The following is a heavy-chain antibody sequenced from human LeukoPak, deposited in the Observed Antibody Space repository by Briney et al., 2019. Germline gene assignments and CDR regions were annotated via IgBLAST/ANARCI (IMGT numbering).Heavy chain of an antibody. CDR1: GGTFSSYA. Sequence: SVKVSCMASGGTFSSYAFSWVGQPPAREGEWMGGIIPIFGKANYAQTLKGRVTITVDESTNTVYMELSSLRSEDTSVYYSASGLSGWYDYWGQGTLVTVSS. J-gene: IGHJ4*02. CDR2: IIPIFGKA. V-gene: IGHV1-69*13. D-gene: IGHD6-19*01. CDR3: ASGLSGWYDY.